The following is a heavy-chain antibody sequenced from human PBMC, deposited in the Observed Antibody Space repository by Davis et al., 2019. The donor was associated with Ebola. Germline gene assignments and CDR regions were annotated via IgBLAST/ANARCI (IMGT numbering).Heavy chain of an antibody. D-gene: IGHD6-13*01. CDR1: GFTFRSYD. J-gene: IGHJ5*01. V-gene: IGHV3-13*01. CDR3: ARAGFGSTWFDC. CDR2: IGAAGDT. Sequence: GESLKISCAASGFTFRSYDMHWVRQATGKGLEWVSAIGAAGDTYYPVSVQGRFTISRENAKNSLYLQMNSLRAEDTAVYYGARAGFGSTWFDCWGQGILVTVSS.